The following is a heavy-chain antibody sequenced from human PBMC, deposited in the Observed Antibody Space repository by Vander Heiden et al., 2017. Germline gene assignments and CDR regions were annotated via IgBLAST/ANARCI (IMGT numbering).Heavy chain of an antibody. J-gene: IGHJ3*02. CDR1: GLTFSDYY. CDR2: ISSSGSTI. Sequence: QVQLVESGGGLVKPGGSLRLSCAASGLTFSDYYMSWIRQAPGKGLGWVSYISSSGSTIYYADAVKGRFTISRDNAKNSLYLEMNSLRAEDKAVYYCARDYLSSSRTVMAFDIWGQGKMVTVSS. V-gene: IGHV3-11*01. CDR3: ARDYLSSSRTVMAFDI. D-gene: IGHD6-13*01.